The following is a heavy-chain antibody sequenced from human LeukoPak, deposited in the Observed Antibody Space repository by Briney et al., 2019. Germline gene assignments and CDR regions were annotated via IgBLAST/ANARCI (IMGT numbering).Heavy chain of an antibody. V-gene: IGHV2-70*10. CDR3: ARTTVDTAMEVYFDY. CDR1: GFSLSPPAMC. Sequence: SGPTLVNPTQTLRLTCTFYGFSLSPPAMCVSWIRQPPVKALECIARIDWDDDKYYSTSLKTRLTISKDTSKNQVVLTMTNMDPVDTATYYCARTTVDTAMEVYFDYRGQGTLVTVSS. D-gene: IGHD5-18*01. J-gene: IGHJ4*02. CDR2: IDWDDDK.